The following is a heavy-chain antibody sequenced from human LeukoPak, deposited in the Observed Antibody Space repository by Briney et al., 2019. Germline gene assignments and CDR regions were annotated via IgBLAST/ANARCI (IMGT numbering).Heavy chain of an antibody. Sequence: SQTLSLTCTVSGDSINSGPYYWTWIRQPAGKGLEWVGRFHTSGSTRYNPSLKSRVTISLDTSKNQFSLKLTSVTAADTAVYYCARLVKYFDYWGQGTLVTVSS. V-gene: IGHV4-61*02. CDR3: ARLVKYFDY. CDR2: FHTSGST. J-gene: IGHJ4*02. D-gene: IGHD2-2*01. CDR1: GDSINSGPYY.